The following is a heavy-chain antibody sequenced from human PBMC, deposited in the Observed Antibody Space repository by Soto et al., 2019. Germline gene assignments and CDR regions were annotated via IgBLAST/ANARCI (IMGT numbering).Heavy chain of an antibody. CDR1: GDTFNFYT. J-gene: IGHJ4*02. D-gene: IGHD3-10*01. Sequence: QVQLVQSGAEVRKPGSAVRVSCKASGDTFNFYTINWVRQAPGLGLEWMGRVNPILTMSNYARKFEGRVTLTADKSTTKAYMELRSLRSDATAIYYCATSYGSGYRAFDYWGQGALVTVSS. CDR2: VNPILTMS. V-gene: IGHV1-69*02. CDR3: ATSYGSGYRAFDY.